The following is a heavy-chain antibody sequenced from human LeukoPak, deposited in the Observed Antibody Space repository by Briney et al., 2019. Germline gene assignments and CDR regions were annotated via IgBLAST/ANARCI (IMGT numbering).Heavy chain of an antibody. V-gene: IGHV4-34*01. CDR3: AAYDSSGYYEYFQH. J-gene: IGHJ1*01. CDR1: GGSFSGYY. Sequence: PSETLSLTCAVYGGSFSGYYWSWIRQPPGKGLEWIGEINHSGSTNYNPSLKSRVTISVDTSKNQFSLKLSSVTAADTAVYYCAAYDSSGYYEYFQHWGQGTLVTVSS. CDR2: INHSGST. D-gene: IGHD3-22*01.